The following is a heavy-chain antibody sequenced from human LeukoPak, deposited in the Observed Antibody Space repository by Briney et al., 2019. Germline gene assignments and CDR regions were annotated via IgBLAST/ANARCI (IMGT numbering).Heavy chain of an antibody. V-gene: IGHV3-7*01. J-gene: IGHJ4*02. CDR3: EGSAGY. Sequence: GGSLRLSCAASGFIFSNSWMSWVRQAPGKGLEWVAHIKRDGSEKHYVDSVKGRFTISRDNAKSSLFLQMNSLRAEDTAVYYCEGSAGYWGQGTLVTVSS. CDR1: GFIFSNSW. CDR2: IKRDGSEK.